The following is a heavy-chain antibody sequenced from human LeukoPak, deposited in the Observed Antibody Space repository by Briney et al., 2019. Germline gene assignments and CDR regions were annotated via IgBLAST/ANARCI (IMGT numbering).Heavy chain of an antibody. CDR2: IKSKTDGGTT. Sequence: GGSLRLSCAASGFTFTTYWMSWVRQAPGKGLEWVGRIKSKTDGGTTDYAAPVKGRFTISRDDSKNTLYLQMNSLKTEDTAVYYCTTTGTYYDFWSGYYIEYYFDYWGQGTLVTVSS. V-gene: IGHV3-15*01. D-gene: IGHD3-3*01. CDR1: GFTFTTYW. J-gene: IGHJ4*02. CDR3: TTTGTYYDFWSGYYIEYYFDY.